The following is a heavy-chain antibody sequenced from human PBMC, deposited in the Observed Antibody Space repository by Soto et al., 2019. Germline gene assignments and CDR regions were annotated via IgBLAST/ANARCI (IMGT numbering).Heavy chain of an antibody. J-gene: IGHJ3*02. CDR2: IYYSGST. V-gene: IGHV4-59*01. D-gene: IGHD6-13*01. CDR1: GGSISSYY. CDR3: ASTAYSSSWDGDAFDI. Sequence: NPSETLSLTCTVSGGSISSYYWSWIRQPPGKGLEWIGYIYYSGSTNYNPSLKSRVTISVDTSKNQFSLKLSSVTAADTAVYYCASTAYSSSWDGDAFDIWGQGTMVTVSS.